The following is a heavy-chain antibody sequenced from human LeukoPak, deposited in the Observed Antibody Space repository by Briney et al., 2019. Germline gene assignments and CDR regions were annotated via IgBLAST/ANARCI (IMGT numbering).Heavy chain of an antibody. J-gene: IGHJ4*02. CDR2: INTDGSST. CDR1: GFTFSNYW. Sequence: GGSLRLSCAASGFTFSNYWMHWVRHAPGKGLVWVSRINTDGSSTTYADFVKGRFTISRDNAENTLYLQMNSLRAEDTAVYFCSRGYSGNYRVDYWGQGTLVTVSS. V-gene: IGHV3-74*01. CDR3: SRGYSGNYRVDY. D-gene: IGHD1-26*01.